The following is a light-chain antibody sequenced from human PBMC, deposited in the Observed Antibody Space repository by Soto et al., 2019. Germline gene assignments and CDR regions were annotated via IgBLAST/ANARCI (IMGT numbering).Light chain of an antibody. J-gene: IGKJ1*01. V-gene: IGKV3-11*01. Sequence: EIVLTQSPATLSLSPGERATLSCRASQSVSSYLAWYQQKPGQAPRLLIYDASNKATGIPARFSGSRSGTDVTLAISSLEPEDFAVYYWQQRSNWPRGAFGQGTKVQIK. CDR1: QSVSSY. CDR2: DAS. CDR3: QQRSNWPRGA.